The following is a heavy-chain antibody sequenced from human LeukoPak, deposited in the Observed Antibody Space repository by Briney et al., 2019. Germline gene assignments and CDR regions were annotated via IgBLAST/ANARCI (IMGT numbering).Heavy chain of an antibody. CDR3: TRHAQTYYYGMDV. J-gene: IGHJ6*02. V-gene: IGHV4-59*08. CDR1: GSISPYS. CDR2: IHYTGGA. Sequence: SETLSLTCTGGSISPYSWSWFRQSPGKGLEGIAQIHYTGGATYNPSLKSRVTISVDTSNNHLSLRLSSVTAADTAVYYCTRHAQTYYYGMDVWGQGTTVTVSS.